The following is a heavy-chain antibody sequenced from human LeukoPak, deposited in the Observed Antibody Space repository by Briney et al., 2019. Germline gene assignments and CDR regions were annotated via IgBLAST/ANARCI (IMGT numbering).Heavy chain of an antibody. CDR2: IKQDASEK. CDR3: ARGVENTNGYYYVFDY. V-gene: IGHV3-7*01. Sequence: PGGSLRISCAASGFTFSNYWMSWVRQAPGKGLEWVANIKQDASEKYYVDSVKGRFTISRDNAQNSLYLQMNTLRAEDTAVYYCARGVENTNGYYYVFDYWGQGTLVTVSS. CDR1: GFTFSNYW. J-gene: IGHJ4*02. D-gene: IGHD3-22*01.